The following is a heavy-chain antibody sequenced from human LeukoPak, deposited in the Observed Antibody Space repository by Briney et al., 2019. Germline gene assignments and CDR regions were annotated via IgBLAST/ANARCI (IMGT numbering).Heavy chain of an antibody. CDR1: GFTFSSYS. CDR2: ISSSSSTI. CDR3: AKGSSSTPSTYYYYYMDV. D-gene: IGHD6-6*01. V-gene: IGHV3-48*01. Sequence: GGSLILSCAASGFTFSSYSMNWVRQAPGKGLEWVSYISSSSSTIYYADSVKGRFTISRDNAKNSLYLQMNSLRAEDTAVYYCAKGSSSTPSTYYYYYMDVWGKGTTVTVSS. J-gene: IGHJ6*03.